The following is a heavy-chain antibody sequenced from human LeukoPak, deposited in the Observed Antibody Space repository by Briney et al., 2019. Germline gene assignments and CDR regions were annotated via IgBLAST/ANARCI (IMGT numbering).Heavy chain of an antibody. Sequence: SGTLSLTCGVSGGSISSSNWWSWVRQPPGQGLEWIGEMYHSGSTNYNPSLKSRVTISVDKSKKQISLKLSSVTAADTAVYYCARERSSRCSSTSCYSDAFDIWGQGTMVTVSS. CDR2: MYHSGST. CDR3: ARERSSRCSSTSCYSDAFDI. CDR1: GGSISSSNW. V-gene: IGHV4-4*02. J-gene: IGHJ3*02. D-gene: IGHD2-2*01.